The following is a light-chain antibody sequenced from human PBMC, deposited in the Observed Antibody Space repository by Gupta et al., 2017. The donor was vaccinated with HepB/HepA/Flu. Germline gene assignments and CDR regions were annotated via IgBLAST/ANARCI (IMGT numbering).Light chain of an antibody. CDR1: QDISKY. Sequence: DIQMTQSPSSLSASVGDRVTIACQASQDISKYLNWYQRKPGKAPKLLIYDASNLETGVPSRCSGSGSGTDFTFTISSLQPEDIATYYCQQEDIVPFIFGQGTKVEIK. V-gene: IGKV1-33*01. CDR3: QQEDIVPFI. CDR2: DAS. J-gene: IGKJ2*01.